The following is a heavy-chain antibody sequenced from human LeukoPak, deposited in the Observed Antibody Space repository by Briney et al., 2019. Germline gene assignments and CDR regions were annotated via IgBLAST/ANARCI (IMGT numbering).Heavy chain of an antibody. CDR3: ARGSGGNPSYFQH. J-gene: IGHJ1*01. D-gene: IGHD2-15*01. V-gene: IGHV3-21*01. CDR1: GFTFSSYS. CDR2: ISSSSSYI. Sequence: GGSLRLSCAASGFTFSSYSMNWVRQAPGKGLEWVSSISSSSSYIYYADSVKGRFTISRDNAKNSLYLQMNSLRGEDTAVYYCARGSGGNPSYFQHWGQGTLVTVSS.